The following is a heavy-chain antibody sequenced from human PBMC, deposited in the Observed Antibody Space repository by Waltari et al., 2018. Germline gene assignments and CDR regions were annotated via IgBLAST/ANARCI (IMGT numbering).Heavy chain of an antibody. CDR1: GFTFRSYS. D-gene: IGHD2-21*02. V-gene: IGHV3-21*01. CDR2: ISSSSSYI. J-gene: IGHJ3*02. CDR3: ARDSSYGGNSKVSAFDI. Sequence: EVQLVESGGGLVKPGGSLRLSCAASGFTFRSYSMNWVRQAPGKGLEWVSSISSSSSYIYYADSVKGRFTISRDNAKNSLYLQMNSLRAEDTAVYYCARDSSYGGNSKVSAFDIWGQGTMVTVSS.